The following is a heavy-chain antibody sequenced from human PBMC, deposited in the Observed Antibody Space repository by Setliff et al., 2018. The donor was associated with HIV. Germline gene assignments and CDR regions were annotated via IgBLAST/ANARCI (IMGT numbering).Heavy chain of an antibody. CDR2: INHSVST. CDR3: ARHSMAAGTPDAFDI. J-gene: IGHJ3*02. Sequence: PSETLSLTCAVYGGSFSAYYWSWIRQPPGKGLEWIGEINHSVSTAYNPSLKSRVTVSVDTSKNQFSLKLSSVTAADTAVYYCARHSMAAGTPDAFDIWGHGTMVTVSS. V-gene: IGHV4-34*01. CDR1: GGSFSAYY. D-gene: IGHD6-6*01.